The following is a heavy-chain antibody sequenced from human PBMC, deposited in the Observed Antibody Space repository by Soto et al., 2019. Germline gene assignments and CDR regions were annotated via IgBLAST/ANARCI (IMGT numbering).Heavy chain of an antibody. Sequence: QITLKESGPTLVKPTQTLTLTCTFSGFSLSTSGVGVGWIRQPPGKALEWLALIYWDDDKRYSPSLKSRLTITKDTSKNQVVLTMTTMDPVDTATYYCAHTLLVGATRWFDPWGQGTLVTVSS. CDR2: IYWDDDK. V-gene: IGHV2-5*02. D-gene: IGHD1-26*01. J-gene: IGHJ5*02. CDR3: AHTLLVGATRWFDP. CDR1: GFSLSTSGVG.